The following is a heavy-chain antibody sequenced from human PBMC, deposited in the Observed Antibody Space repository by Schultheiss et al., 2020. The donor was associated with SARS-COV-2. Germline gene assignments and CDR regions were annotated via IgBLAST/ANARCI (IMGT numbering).Heavy chain of an antibody. J-gene: IGHJ5*02. Sequence: SETLSLTCTVSGVSISSSSYYWGWIRQPPGKGLEWIGSIFYSGSTYYNPSLKSRVTISVDTSKNQFSLKLSSVTAADTAVYYCARWRRGYYGSGSFLDPWGQGTLVTVSS. CDR2: IFYSGST. CDR1: GVSISSSSYY. CDR3: ARWRRGYYGSGSFLDP. D-gene: IGHD3-10*01. V-gene: IGHV4-39*01.